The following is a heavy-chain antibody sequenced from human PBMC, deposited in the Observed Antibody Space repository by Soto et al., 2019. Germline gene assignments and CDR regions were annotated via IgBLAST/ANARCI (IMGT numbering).Heavy chain of an antibody. CDR2: IYYSGST. CDR1: GGSISSYY. V-gene: IGHV4-39*01. D-gene: IGHD6-19*01. J-gene: IGHJ4*02. CDR3: ARRTVNIRTFYSGLKTHCFDY. Sequence: SSESLSLTCTVSGGSISSYYWSWIRQPPGKGLEWIGSIYYSGSTYYNPSLQSRVAISVDTSKNQFSLKLKSVTAADTAIYYCARRTVNIRTFYSGLKTHCFDYWGQGAPVPVSS.